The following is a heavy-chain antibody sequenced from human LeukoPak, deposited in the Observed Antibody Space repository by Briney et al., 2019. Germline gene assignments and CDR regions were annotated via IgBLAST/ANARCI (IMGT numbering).Heavy chain of an antibody. CDR3: ARNRGGVAGTFLDY. V-gene: IGHV3-21*01. D-gene: IGHD6-19*01. CDR1: GFTFSSYS. CDR2: ISSSSSYI. J-gene: IGHJ4*02. Sequence: PGGSLRLSCAASGFTFSSYSMNWVRQAPGKGLEWVSSISSSSSYIYYADSVKGRFTISRDNAKNSLYLQMNSLRAEDTAVYYCARNRGGVAGTFLDYWGQGTLVTVSS.